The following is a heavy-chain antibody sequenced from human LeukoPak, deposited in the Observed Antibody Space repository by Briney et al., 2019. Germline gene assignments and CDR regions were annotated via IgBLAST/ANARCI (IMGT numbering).Heavy chain of an antibody. J-gene: IGHJ4*02. CDR2: IYYTGST. CDR1: GGSISTYY. CDR3: ARRRTNIPGEAFDY. Sequence: SETLSLTCTVSGGSISTYYWTWIRQPPGKGLEWIGYIYYTGSTNYNPSLNSRVTMSVDTSKNQFSLKLSYVTAADTAVYFCARRRTNIPGEAFDYWGQGTLVTVSS. V-gene: IGHV4-59*01. D-gene: IGHD1-7*01.